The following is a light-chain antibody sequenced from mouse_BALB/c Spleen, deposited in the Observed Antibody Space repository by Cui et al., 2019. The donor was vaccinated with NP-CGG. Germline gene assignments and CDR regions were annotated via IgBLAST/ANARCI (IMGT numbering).Light chain of an antibody. V-gene: IGLV1*01. CDR3: ALWFSNHWV. CDR1: TGAVTTNNY. Sequence: QAVVTHESALTTSPGETVSLICRSSTGAVTTNNYANWVQEKPDHLFTGLIGGTNNRAPGVPARFSGSLIGDKAALTITGAQTEDEAIYFCALWFSNHWVFGGGTKLTVL. CDR2: GTN. J-gene: IGLJ1*01.